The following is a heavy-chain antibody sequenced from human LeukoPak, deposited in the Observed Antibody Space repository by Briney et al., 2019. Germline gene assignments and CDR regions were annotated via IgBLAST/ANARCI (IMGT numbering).Heavy chain of an antibody. V-gene: IGHV4-4*07. CDR1: GGSISDFY. D-gene: IGHD3-22*01. Sequence: SETLSLTCSVSGGSISDFYWSWIRQPAGKGLEWIGRIYSSGNTNYNPSLKSRVTMSLDASKNQFSLKLSSVTAADTAVYYCARQIYYYDSSGYYSRFDQWGQGTLVTVSS. CDR3: ARQIYYYDSSGYYSRFDQ. CDR2: IYSSGNT. J-gene: IGHJ4*02.